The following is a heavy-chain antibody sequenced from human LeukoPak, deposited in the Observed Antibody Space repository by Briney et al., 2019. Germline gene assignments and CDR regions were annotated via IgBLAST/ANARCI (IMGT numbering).Heavy chain of an antibody. CDR1: GGTFSSYA. J-gene: IGHJ4*02. D-gene: IGHD6-13*01. V-gene: IGHV1-69*05. Sequence: SVKVSCKASGGTFSSYAISWVRQAPGQGLEWMGGIIPIFGTANYAQKFQGRVTMTTDTSTSTAYMELRSLTSDDTAVYYCAREAATGVYFDYWGQGTLVTVSS. CDR2: IIPIFGTA. CDR3: AREAATGVYFDY.